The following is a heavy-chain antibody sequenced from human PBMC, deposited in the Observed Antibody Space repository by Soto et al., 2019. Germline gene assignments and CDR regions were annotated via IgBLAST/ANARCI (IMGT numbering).Heavy chain of an antibody. CDR1: GGSISSGGYY. D-gene: IGHD6-19*01. J-gene: IGHJ4*02. CDR2: IYYSGST. Sequence: SETLSLTCTVSGGSISSGGYYWSWIRQHPGKGLEWIGYIYYSGSTYYNPSLKSRVTISVDTSKNQFSLKLSSVTAADTAVYYCARVISSGWPGDFDYWGQGTLVTVSS. CDR3: ARVISSGWPGDFDY. V-gene: IGHV4-31*03.